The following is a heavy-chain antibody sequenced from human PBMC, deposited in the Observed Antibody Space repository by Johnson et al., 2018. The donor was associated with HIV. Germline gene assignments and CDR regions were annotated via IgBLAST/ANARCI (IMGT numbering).Heavy chain of an antibody. J-gene: IGHJ3*02. CDR3: AKVAVATAAGGVALDI. D-gene: IGHD6-13*01. Sequence: VQLVESGGGLVKPGGSLRLSCAASGFTFSNAWMSWVRQAPGKGLEWVSVIYSGDSTYYADSVKGRFTISRDNSKNTLYLQMNSLRVEDTAVYYCAKVAVATAAGGVALDIWGPGTMVTVS. CDR1: GFTFSNAW. V-gene: IGHV3-66*01. CDR2: IYSGDST.